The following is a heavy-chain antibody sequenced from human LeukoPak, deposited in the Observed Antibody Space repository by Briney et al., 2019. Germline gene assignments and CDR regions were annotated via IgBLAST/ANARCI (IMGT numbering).Heavy chain of an antibody. CDR1: GFTFSSYG. Sequence: PGRSLRLSCAASGFTFSSYGMHWVRQAPGKGLGWVAVISYDGSNKYYADSVKGRFTISRDNSKNTLYLQMNSLRAEDTAVYYCAKDLGSRSGSYKDYWGQGTLVTVSS. J-gene: IGHJ4*02. CDR2: ISYDGSNK. CDR3: AKDLGSRSGSYKDY. D-gene: IGHD1-26*01. V-gene: IGHV3-30*18.